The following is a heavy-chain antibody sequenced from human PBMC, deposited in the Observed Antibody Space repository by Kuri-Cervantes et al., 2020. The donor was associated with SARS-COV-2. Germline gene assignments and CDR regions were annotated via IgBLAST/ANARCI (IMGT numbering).Heavy chain of an antibody. D-gene: IGHD1-26*01. CDR2: IYPTDSDT. V-gene: IGHV5-51*01. CDR1: GFRFTTYW. CDR3: ARTRGSYYTDAFDL. J-gene: IGHJ3*01. Sequence: GGSLRLSCKGSGFRFTTYWIGWVRQMPGKGLEWMAIIYPTDSDTRYSPSFQGQVTISADKSISIAYLQWSSLKASDSAMYYFARTRGSYYTDAFDLWGQGTMVTVSS.